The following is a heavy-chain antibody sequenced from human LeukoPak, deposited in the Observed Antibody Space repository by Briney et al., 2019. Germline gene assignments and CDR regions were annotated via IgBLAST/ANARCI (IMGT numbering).Heavy chain of an antibody. CDR2: IYYSGST. V-gene: IGHV4-59*01. Sequence: SETLSLTCTVSGGSISSYDWSWIRQPPGKGLEWIGYIYYSGSTNYNPSLKSRVTISVDTSKNQFSLKLSSVTAADTAVYYCARDRGAIVGASISHFDYWGQGTLVTVSS. CDR1: GGSISSYD. D-gene: IGHD1-26*01. J-gene: IGHJ4*02. CDR3: ARDRGAIVGASISHFDY.